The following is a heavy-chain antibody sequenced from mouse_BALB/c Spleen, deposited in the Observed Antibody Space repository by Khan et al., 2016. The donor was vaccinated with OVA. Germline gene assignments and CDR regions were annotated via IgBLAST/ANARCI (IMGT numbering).Heavy chain of an antibody. D-gene: IGHD1-1*01. J-gene: IGHJ3*01. CDR1: GYIFTDYY. V-gene: IGHV1-84*02. CDR2: IYPGSGNI. Sequence: QVQLKQSGPELVKPGASVKISCKASGYIFTDYYINWVKQKPGQGLEWIGWIYPGSGNIKYNENFPGKATLTVDTSSSTAYMQFRSLTSEDTADYFCARGNDDGRTSWFGYWGQGTRVTVST. CDR3: ARGNDDGRTSWFGY.